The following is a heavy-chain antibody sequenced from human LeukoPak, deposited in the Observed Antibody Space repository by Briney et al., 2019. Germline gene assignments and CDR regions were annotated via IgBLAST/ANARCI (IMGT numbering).Heavy chain of an antibody. D-gene: IGHD3-22*01. CDR1: GFTFSSYS. J-gene: IGHJ4*02. CDR2: ITTSSTII. V-gene: IGHV3-48*01. CDR3: ARAMGRIPYYYDTLDF. Sequence: GGSLRLSCAASGFTFSSYSMNWVRQAPGKGLEWVSYITTSSTIIYYADSVKGRFTISRDNAKNSLYLQMNSLRAEDTAVYYCARAMGRIPYYYDTLDFWGQGTLVTVSS.